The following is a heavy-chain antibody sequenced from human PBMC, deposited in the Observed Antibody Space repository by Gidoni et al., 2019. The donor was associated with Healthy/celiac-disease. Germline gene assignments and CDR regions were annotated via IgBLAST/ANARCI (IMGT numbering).Heavy chain of an antibody. V-gene: IGHV4-39*07. CDR1: GGSLSSSSYY. J-gene: IGHJ5*02. CDR2: IYYSGST. CDR3: ARDAYYDFWSGYRNWFDP. Sequence: QLQLQESGPGLVKPSETLSLTCTVPGGSLSSSSYYWGWIRQPPGKGLEWIGRIYYSGSTYYNPALKSRVTISVDTSKNQFSLKLSSVTAADTAVYYCARDAYYDFWSGYRNWFDPWGQGTLVTVSS. D-gene: IGHD3-3*01.